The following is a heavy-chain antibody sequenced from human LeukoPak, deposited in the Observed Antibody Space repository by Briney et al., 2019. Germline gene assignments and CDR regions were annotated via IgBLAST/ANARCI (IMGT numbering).Heavy chain of an antibody. V-gene: IGHV1-69*13. CDR3: ARSFSGFGELLPSYYFDY. D-gene: IGHD3-10*01. CDR1: GGTFSSYA. J-gene: IGHJ4*02. Sequence: ASVKVSCKASGGTFSSYAISWVRQAPGQGLEWMGGFIPIFGTANYAQKFQGRVTITADESTSTAYMELSSLRSEDTAVYYCARSFSGFGELLPSYYFDYWGQGTLVTVSS. CDR2: FIPIFGTA.